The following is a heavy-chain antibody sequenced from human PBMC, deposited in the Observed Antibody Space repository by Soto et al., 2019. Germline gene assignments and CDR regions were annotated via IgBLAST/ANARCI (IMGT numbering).Heavy chain of an antibody. CDR1: WFPFGNVL. J-gene: IGHJ4*02. Sequence: GGSLRVSCTASWFPFGNVLMSWFRQAPGKGMEWVGFIRSQPYGGTAEYAASVRGRFTISRDDSKGTAYLQMNSLQTEDSGVYYCIGSFPFWGQGTLVTVSS. D-gene: IGHD3-10*01. V-gene: IGHV3-49*03. CDR3: IGSFPF. CDR2: IRSQPYGGTA.